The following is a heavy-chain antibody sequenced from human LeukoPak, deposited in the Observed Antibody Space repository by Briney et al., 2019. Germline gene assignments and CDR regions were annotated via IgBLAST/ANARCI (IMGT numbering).Heavy chain of an antibody. CDR2: IKQDGNGK. CDR3: ARGPNWFDP. Sequence: GGSLRLSCAASGFIFSTYWMSWVRQAPGKGLEWVASIKQDGNGKSYVDSVKGRFTISRDNAKNSLYLQMNSLRAEDTAVYYCARGPNWFDPWGQGTLVTVSS. V-gene: IGHV3-7*01. CDR1: GFIFSTYW. J-gene: IGHJ5*02.